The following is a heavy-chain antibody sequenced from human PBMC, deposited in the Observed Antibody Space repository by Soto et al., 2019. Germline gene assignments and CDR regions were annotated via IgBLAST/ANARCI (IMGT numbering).Heavy chain of an antibody. CDR3: AAIAADFFYYYGMDV. CDR1: GGSISSSSYY. Sequence: PSETLSLTCTVSGGSISSSSYYWGWIRQPPGKGLEWIGSIYYSGSTYYNPSLKSRVTISVDTSKNQFSLKLSSVTAADTAVYYCAAIAADFFYYYGMDVWGQGTTVTVS. D-gene: IGHD6-13*01. J-gene: IGHJ6*02. V-gene: IGHV4-39*01. CDR2: IYYSGST.